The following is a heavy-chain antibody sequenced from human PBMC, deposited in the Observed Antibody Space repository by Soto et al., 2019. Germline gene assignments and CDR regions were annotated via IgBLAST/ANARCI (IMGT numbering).Heavy chain of an antibody. V-gene: IGHV4-31*03. CDR1: GGSISSGGYY. Sequence: PSETLSLTCTVSGGSISSGGYYWTWIRQHPGKGLEWIGYIYYSGSTYYNPSLKRRVTILVEPSKNQFSLKLSSVTAADTAVYYCARGRPGDYVWGSYRYEFWFDPWGQGTLVTVSS. CDR2: IYYSGST. J-gene: IGHJ5*02. D-gene: IGHD3-16*02. CDR3: ARGRPGDYVWGSYRYEFWFDP.